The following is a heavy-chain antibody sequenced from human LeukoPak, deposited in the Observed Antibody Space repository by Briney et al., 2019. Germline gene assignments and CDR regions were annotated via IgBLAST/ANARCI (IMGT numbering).Heavy chain of an antibody. CDR2: IYSGGST. CDR3: AKGSKRYLDY. J-gene: IGHJ4*02. Sequence: GGSLRLSCAASGFTVSSTYMSWVRQAPGKGLEWVSLIYSGGSTYYADSVKGRFTISRDNSENTLYFQMNGLTAEDTAVYYCAKGSKRYLDYWGQGTLVTVSS. CDR1: GFTVSSTY. V-gene: IGHV3-66*01.